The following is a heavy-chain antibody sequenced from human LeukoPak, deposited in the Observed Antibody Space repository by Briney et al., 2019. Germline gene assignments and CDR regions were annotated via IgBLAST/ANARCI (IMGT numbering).Heavy chain of an antibody. D-gene: IGHD2/OR15-2a*01. CDR1: GDSMYGYY. CDR3: ARGDGVIGAIGIGSWYFDL. V-gene: IGHV4-4*07. J-gene: IGHJ2*01. CDR2: IYTSGST. Sequence: KPSETLSLICNVSGDSMYGYYWSWIRQPAGKGLEWIGRIYTSGSTNYNPSLKSRVTISVDTSKNQFSLKLSSVTAADTAVYYCARGDGVIGAIGIGSWYFDLWGRGTLVAVSS.